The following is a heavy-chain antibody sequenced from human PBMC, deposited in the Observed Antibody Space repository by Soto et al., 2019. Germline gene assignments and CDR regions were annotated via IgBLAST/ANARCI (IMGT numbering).Heavy chain of an antibody. CDR1: GGSIRGGGFY. D-gene: IGHD1-26*01. CDR3: ARETTGSYYLDY. CDR2: IYYSGST. Sequence: SETLSLTCTVSGGSIRGGGFYWSWLRQHPGKGLEWIGYIYYSGSTYYNPSLKSRVTISVDTSKNQFSLKLNSVTAADTAVYYCARETTGSYYLDYWGQGTLVTVSS. V-gene: IGHV4-31*03. J-gene: IGHJ4*02.